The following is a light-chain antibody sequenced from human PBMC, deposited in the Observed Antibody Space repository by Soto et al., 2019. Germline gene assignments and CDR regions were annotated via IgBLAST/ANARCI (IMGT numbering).Light chain of an antibody. CDR3: AAWDDSLNGSV. CDR2: SNH. Sequence: QSVLTQPPSASGTPRQTVTVSCSGSSSNIGSYTVNWYQQLPGTAPKLVIYSNHQRPSGVPDRFSGSKSGTSASLAISGLQSEDEADYDCAAWDDSLNGSVFGSGTKLTVL. CDR1: SSNIGSYT. V-gene: IGLV1-44*01. J-gene: IGLJ1*01.